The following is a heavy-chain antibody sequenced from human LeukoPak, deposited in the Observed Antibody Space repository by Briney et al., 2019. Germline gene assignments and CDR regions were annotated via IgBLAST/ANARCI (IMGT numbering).Heavy chain of an antibody. CDR1: GDSINSGRHY. CDR2: VYYSGST. J-gene: IGHJ3*02. V-gene: IGHV4-61*01. Sequence: PSETLSLTCTVSGDSINSGRHYWSWIRQPPGKGLEWIAYVYYSGSTKYNPSLKSRVTMSADTSKNQFSLRVSSVTAADTAVYYCARRPPALGAFDIWGQGTMVSVSS. D-gene: IGHD6-6*01. CDR3: ARRPPALGAFDI.